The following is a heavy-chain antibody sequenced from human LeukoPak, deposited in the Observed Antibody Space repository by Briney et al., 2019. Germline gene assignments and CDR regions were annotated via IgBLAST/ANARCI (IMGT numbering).Heavy chain of an antibody. D-gene: IGHD6-19*01. Sequence: AGGSLRLSCAASGFTFSTYGMHWVRQAPGKGLEWVSFIRNNGDNKYYADSVRGRFTISRDNSKNTLYLQMNTLRTDDTAVYYCVTSKGAGYFDYWGQGTLVTVSS. J-gene: IGHJ4*02. CDR2: IRNNGDNK. CDR1: GFTFSTYG. CDR3: VTSKGAGYFDY. V-gene: IGHV3-30*02.